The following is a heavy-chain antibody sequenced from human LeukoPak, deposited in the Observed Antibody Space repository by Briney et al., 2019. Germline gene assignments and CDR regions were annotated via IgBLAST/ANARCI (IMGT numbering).Heavy chain of an antibody. Sequence: GGSLRLSCAASGFTFSSYAMHWVRQAPGKGLEWVAVILYDGSNKYYADSVKGRFTISRDNSKNTLYLQMNSLRAEDTAVYYCARDNVGGVYGMDVWGQGTTVTVSS. CDR1: GFTFSSYA. J-gene: IGHJ6*02. CDR3: ARDNVGGVYGMDV. CDR2: ILYDGSNK. D-gene: IGHD1-26*01. V-gene: IGHV3-33*08.